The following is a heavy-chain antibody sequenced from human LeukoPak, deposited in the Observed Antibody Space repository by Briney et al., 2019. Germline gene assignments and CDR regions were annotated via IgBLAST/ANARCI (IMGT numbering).Heavy chain of an antibody. D-gene: IGHD2-21*01. Sequence: PGGSLRLSCAASGFTFSNNALSWVRHAPGKGLEGVSVISGSGGSTYYADSVKGRFTISRDNSKNTLYLQMDSLRAGDTAVYYCARGRLRVIDAFDIWGQGTMVTVSS. J-gene: IGHJ3*02. V-gene: IGHV3-23*01. CDR1: GFTFSNNA. CDR3: ARGRLRVIDAFDI. CDR2: ISGSGGST.